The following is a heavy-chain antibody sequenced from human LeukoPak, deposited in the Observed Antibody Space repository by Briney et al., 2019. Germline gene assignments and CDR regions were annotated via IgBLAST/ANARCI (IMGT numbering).Heavy chain of an antibody. CDR2: INPNSGGT. CDR1: GYTFTGYY. V-gene: IGHV1-2*02. Sequence: GASVKVSCKVSGYTFTGYYIHWVRQAPGQGLEWMGWINPNSGGTNYAQKFQGRVTMTRDTSISTAYMELSRLRSDDTAVYYCAREPPPLHGEGREDAFDIWGQGTMVTVSS. D-gene: IGHD7-27*01. J-gene: IGHJ3*02. CDR3: AREPPPLHGEGREDAFDI.